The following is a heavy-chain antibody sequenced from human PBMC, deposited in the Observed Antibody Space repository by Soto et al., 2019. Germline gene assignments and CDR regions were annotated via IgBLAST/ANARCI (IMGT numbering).Heavy chain of an antibody. D-gene: IGHD3-10*01. Sequence: EVQLLESGGGLVQPGGSLRLSCAASGFTFSSYAMSWVRQAPGKGLEWVSAISGSGGSTYYADSVKGRFTLSRDNSKNTQYLQMNSLRAEDTAVYYCAKDQMLWFGEWYFDCWGQGSLVTVSS. CDR3: AKDQMLWFGEWYFDC. CDR2: ISGSGGST. CDR1: GFTFSSYA. J-gene: IGHJ4*02. V-gene: IGHV3-23*01.